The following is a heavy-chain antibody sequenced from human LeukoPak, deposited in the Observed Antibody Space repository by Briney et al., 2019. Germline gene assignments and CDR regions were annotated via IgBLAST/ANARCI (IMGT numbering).Heavy chain of an antibody. CDR2: IYYTGSA. CDR3: AKGYRVGYYFDY. D-gene: IGHD3-16*02. Sequence: SETLSLTCTVSGGSISSYYWTWIRQPPGKGLESIGYIYYTGSANYSPSLKSRVTISVDTSKSQFSLKLSSVTAADTAVYYCAKGYRVGYYFDYWGQGTLVTVSS. J-gene: IGHJ4*02. CDR1: GGSISSYY. V-gene: IGHV4-59*12.